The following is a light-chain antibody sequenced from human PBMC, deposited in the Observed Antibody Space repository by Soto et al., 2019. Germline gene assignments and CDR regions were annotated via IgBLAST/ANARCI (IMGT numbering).Light chain of an antibody. CDR3: QQYSVYPRT. J-gene: IGKJ2*01. V-gene: IGKV1-5*03. CDR2: KAS. Sequence: IQMTQSPSTLSASVGDRVTITCRATQIISHWLAWYQQKPGKAPKLLISKASTLASGVPSRFSGGISGTDFTLTITGLQPDDFATYYCQQYSVYPRTFGQGTKLEIK. CDR1: QIISHW.